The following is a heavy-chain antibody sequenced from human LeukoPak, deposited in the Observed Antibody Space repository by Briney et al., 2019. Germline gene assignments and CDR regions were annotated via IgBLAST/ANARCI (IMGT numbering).Heavy chain of an antibody. CDR2: ISPSRAYI. D-gene: IGHD2-2*01. Sequence: KPGGSLRLSCVASGFSFSGYSINWVRQAPGKGLEWVSSISPSRAYIYYADSVKGRFTISRDNAKNSLYLQMNSLRAEDTAVYYCARGRGSSSMSCYPDYWGQGALVTVSS. CDR1: GFSFSGYS. J-gene: IGHJ4*02. V-gene: IGHV3-21*01. CDR3: ARGRGSSSMSCYPDY.